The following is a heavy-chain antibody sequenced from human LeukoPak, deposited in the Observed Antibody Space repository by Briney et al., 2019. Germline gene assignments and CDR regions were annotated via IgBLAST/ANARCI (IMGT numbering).Heavy chain of an antibody. CDR3: ARERAVIAAAGTSYRYYYYMDV. CDR1: GYTFTGYY. J-gene: IGHJ6*03. D-gene: IGHD6-13*01. CDR2: IIPIFGTA. Sequence: SVKVSCKASGYTFTGYYMHWVRQAPGQGLEWMGGIIPIFGTANYAQKFQGRVTITADKSTSTAYMELSSLRSEDTAVYYCARERAVIAAAGTSYRYYYYMDVWGKGTTVTVSS. V-gene: IGHV1-69*06.